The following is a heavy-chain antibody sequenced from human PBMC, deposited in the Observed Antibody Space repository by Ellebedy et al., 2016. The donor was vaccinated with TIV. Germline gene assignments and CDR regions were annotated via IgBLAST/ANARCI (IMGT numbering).Heavy chain of an antibody. V-gene: IGHV3-53*01. CDR3: VRDSSKVSGMDV. CDR1: GFSVSSTY. D-gene: IGHD2-8*01. Sequence: PGGSLRLSCAASGFSVSSTYMSWVRQAPGKGLDWVSVIYSAASTYYAVSVKGGFTISRDNVKNMLFLQINSLSAEDTGVYYCVRDSSKVSGMDVWGQGTTVTVSS. J-gene: IGHJ6*02. CDR2: IYSAAST.